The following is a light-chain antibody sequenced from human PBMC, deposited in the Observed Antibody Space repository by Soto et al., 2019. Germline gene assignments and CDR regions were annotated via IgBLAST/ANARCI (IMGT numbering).Light chain of an antibody. CDR1: RSISSW. CDR3: QQHNSSPWT. Sequence: DIQMTQSPSTLSASVGDRVTVTCRASRSISSWVAWYQQKPGKAPKLLIYKASALESGVPSRFSGSGSGTEFTLTISSLQPDDFATYYCQQHNSSPWTFGQGTKVEVK. V-gene: IGKV1-5*03. J-gene: IGKJ1*01. CDR2: KAS.